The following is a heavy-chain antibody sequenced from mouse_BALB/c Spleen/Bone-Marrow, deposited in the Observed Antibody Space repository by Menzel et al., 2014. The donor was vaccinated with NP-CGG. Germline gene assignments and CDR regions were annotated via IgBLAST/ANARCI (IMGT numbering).Heavy chain of an antibody. D-gene: IGHD2-1*01. Sequence: QVQLQQSGAELMKPGASVKISCKATGYTFSSYWIEWVKQGPGHGLEWIGEILPGSGSTNYNEKFKGKATFTADTSSNTAYMQLSSLTSEDSAVYYCARNGNYPAWFAYWGQGTLVTVSA. J-gene: IGHJ3*01. V-gene: IGHV1-9*01. CDR3: ARNGNYPAWFAY. CDR1: GYTFSSYW. CDR2: ILPGSGST.